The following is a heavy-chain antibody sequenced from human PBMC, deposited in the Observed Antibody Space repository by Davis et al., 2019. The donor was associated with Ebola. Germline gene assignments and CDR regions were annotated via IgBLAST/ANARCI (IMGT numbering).Heavy chain of an antibody. V-gene: IGHV3-21*01. CDR2: ISSSSSYI. J-gene: IGHJ3*02. Sequence: GESLKISCAASGFTFSSYSMNWVRQAPGKGLEWVSSISSSSSYIYYADSVKGRFTISRDNAKNSLYLQMNSLRAEDTAVYYCARHSSLGDDAFDIWGQGTMVTVSS. D-gene: IGHD1-26*01. CDR1: GFTFSSYS. CDR3: ARHSSLGDDAFDI.